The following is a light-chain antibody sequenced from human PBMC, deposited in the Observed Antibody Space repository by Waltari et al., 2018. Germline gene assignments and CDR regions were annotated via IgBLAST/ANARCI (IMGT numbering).Light chain of an antibody. V-gene: IGLV2-23*02. J-gene: IGLJ3*02. CDR3: CSYAGISTWV. CDR1: TSDVRSYNL. CDR2: EVT. Sequence: QSALAQPASVSGSPGQSITISCTGSTSDVRSYNLVSWYQQHPGKAPKLIIYEVTKMASGISDRFSGSKSGNTASLTISGLQAGDEGDYYCCSYAGISTWVFGGGTKVTVL.